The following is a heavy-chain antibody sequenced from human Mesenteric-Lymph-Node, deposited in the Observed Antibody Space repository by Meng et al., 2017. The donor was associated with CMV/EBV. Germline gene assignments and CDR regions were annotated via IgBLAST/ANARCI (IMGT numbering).Heavy chain of an antibody. Sequence: SCAASGLTVSSNYRSWVRQAPGKGLEWVSVIYSGGSTYYADSVKGRFTISRDNSKNTLYLQMNSLRAEDTAVYYCARGSLPGNPFDYWGQGTLVTVSS. CDR3: ARGSLPGNPFDY. J-gene: IGHJ4*02. CDR2: IYSGGST. V-gene: IGHV3-53*01. CDR1: GLTVSSNY. D-gene: IGHD2/OR15-2a*01.